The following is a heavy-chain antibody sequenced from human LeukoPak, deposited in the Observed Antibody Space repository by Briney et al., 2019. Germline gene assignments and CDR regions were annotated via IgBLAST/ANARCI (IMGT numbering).Heavy chain of an antibody. J-gene: IGHJ3*02. Sequence: ASVKVSCKASGYTFTSYGISWVRQAPGQGLEWMGWISAYNGNTNYAQKLQGRVTMTTDTSTSTAYMELRSLGSDDTAVYYCARDLFRYTIFGVVTNFPSAFDIWGQGTMVTVSS. V-gene: IGHV1-18*01. CDR2: ISAYNGNT. D-gene: IGHD3-3*01. CDR3: ARDLFRYTIFGVVTNFPSAFDI. CDR1: GYTFTSYG.